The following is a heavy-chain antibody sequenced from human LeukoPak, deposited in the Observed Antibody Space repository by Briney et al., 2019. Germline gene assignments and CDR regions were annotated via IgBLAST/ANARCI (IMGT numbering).Heavy chain of an antibody. V-gene: IGHV3-23*01. D-gene: IGHD6-25*01. Sequence: GVSLTLSCAASVFTLSSLAMSCLPRSPGKGLECVSSISRSGGSTYYADSVKGRFTISRDNSKNTLYLQMNSLRAEDTAVYYCAKCYRNGSYLFDYWGQGTLVTVSS. J-gene: IGHJ4*02. CDR2: ISRSGGST. CDR3: AKCYRNGSYLFDY. CDR1: VFTLSSLA.